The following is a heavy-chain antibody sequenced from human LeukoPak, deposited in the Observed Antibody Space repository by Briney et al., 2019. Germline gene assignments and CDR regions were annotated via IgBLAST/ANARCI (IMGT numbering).Heavy chain of an antibody. CDR3: AKGSSSSRPYYFDY. J-gene: IGHJ4*02. CDR1: GYTFSTYW. CDR2: ISGFNT. Sequence: GGSLRLSCAASGYTFSTYWMHWVRQGPGEGLVWVSGISGFNTYYADSVKGRFTISRDNSKNTLFLQMNSLRVEDTAVYYCAKGSSSSRPYYFDYWGQGTLVTVSS. D-gene: IGHD6-6*01. V-gene: IGHV3-23*01.